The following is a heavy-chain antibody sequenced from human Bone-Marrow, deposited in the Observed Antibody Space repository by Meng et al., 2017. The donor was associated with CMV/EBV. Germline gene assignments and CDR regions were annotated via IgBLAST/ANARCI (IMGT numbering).Heavy chain of an antibody. CDR1: GFTFSSYA. CDR3: ARDMSDGKPPSGWYSGFAGRGMDV. V-gene: IGHV3-64*02. CDR2: ISSNGGST. J-gene: IGHJ6*02. Sequence: GESLKIPCAASGFTFSSYAMHWVRQAPGKGLEYVSAISSNGGSTYYADSVKGRFTISRDNSKNTLYLQMGSLRAEDMAVYYCARDMSDGKPPSGWYSGFAGRGMDVWGQGTTVTVSS. D-gene: IGHD6-19*01.